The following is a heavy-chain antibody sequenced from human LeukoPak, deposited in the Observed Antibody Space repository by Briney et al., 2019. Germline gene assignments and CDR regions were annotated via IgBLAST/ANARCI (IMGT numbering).Heavy chain of an antibody. J-gene: IGHJ4*02. CDR1: GYNFTSYW. V-gene: IGHV5-51*01. CDR3: ARYYYGSGSYYNFDY. Sequence: GESLKISCKSSGYNFTSYWIGWVRQMPGKGLEWLGILYPGDSDTRYSPSFQGQVTISADKSISTAYLQWSSLKASDTTMYYCARYYYGSGSYYNFDYWGQGTLVTVSS. D-gene: IGHD3-10*01. CDR2: LYPGDSDT.